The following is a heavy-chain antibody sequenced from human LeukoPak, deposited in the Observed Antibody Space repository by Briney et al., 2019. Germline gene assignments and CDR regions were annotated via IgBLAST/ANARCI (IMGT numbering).Heavy chain of an antibody. CDR1: GFTFSSYS. CDR3: ARDPPRSQSLRYFDL. Sequence: KPGGSLRLSCAASGFTFSSYSMNWVRQAPGKGLEWVSSISSSSSYIYYADSVKGRFTISRDNAKNSLYLQMNSLRAEDTAVYYCARDPPRSQSLRYFDLWGRGTLVTVSS. CDR2: ISSSSSYI. J-gene: IGHJ2*01. V-gene: IGHV3-21*01.